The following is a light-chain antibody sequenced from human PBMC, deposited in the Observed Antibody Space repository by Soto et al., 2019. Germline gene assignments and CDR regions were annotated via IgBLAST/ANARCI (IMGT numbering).Light chain of an antibody. Sequence: EIVLTQSPGTLSLSPGERATLSCRASQSVTSSYLAWYQQKPGQAPRLLIYGASSRATGIPDRFSGSGSGTDFTLTISRLEPEDIAVYYGQQYGSSPPLSFGGGTKVEIK. V-gene: IGKV3-20*01. CDR2: GAS. CDR3: QQYGSSPPLS. CDR1: QSVTSSY. J-gene: IGKJ4*01.